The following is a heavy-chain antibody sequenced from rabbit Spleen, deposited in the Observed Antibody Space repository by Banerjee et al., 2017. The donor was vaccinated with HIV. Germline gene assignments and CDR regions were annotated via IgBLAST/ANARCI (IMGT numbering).Heavy chain of an antibody. CDR2: IYVGSGGGT. J-gene: IGHJ4*01. V-gene: IGHV1S45*01. CDR1: GFSFSDRDV. CDR3: ARSGYVGWGGDGDLTGNKL. D-gene: IGHD4-1*01. Sequence: QEQLEESRRGLVKPEGSLTLTCKASGFSFSDRDVMCWVRQAPGKGLEWIACIYVGSGGGTKYASWAKGRFTISKTSSTTVTLQMTSLTAADTATYFCARSGYVGWGGDGDLTGNKLWGPGTLVTVS.